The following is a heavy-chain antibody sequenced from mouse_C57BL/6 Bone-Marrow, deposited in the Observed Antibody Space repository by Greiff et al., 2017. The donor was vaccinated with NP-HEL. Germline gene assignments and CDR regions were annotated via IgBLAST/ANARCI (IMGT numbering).Heavy chain of an antibody. Sequence: VQLQQPGAELVRPGTSVKLSCKASGYTFTSYWMHWVKQRPGQGLEWIGVIDPSDSYTNYNQKFKGKATLTVDTSSSTAYMQLSSLTSEDSAVYYCGGDGYYDYAMDYWGQGTSVTVSS. CDR2: IDPSDSYT. CDR3: GGDGYYDYAMDY. J-gene: IGHJ4*01. D-gene: IGHD2-3*01. CDR1: GYTFTSYW. V-gene: IGHV1-59*01.